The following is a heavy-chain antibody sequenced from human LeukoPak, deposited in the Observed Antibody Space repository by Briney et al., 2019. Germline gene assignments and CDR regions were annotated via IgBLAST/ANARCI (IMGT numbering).Heavy chain of an antibody. CDR2: INHSGST. CDR3: ARGLPTGYFDY. D-gene: IGHD1-14*01. J-gene: IGHJ4*02. Sequence: SETLSLTCAVYGGSFSGYYWSWIRQPPGKGLEWIGEINHSGSTNYNPSLKSRDTISVDTSKNQFSLKLSSVTAADTAVYYCARGLPTGYFDYWGQGTLVTVSS. V-gene: IGHV4-34*01. CDR1: GGSFSGYY.